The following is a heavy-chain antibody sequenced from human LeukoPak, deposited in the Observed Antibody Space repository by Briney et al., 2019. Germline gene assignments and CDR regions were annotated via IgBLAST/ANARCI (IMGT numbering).Heavy chain of an antibody. V-gene: IGHV1-8*02. J-gene: IGHJ6*03. Sequence: ASVKVSCKASGYTFTNYDVIWVRQATGQGLEWMGWVNPNSGNTGYAKKFQGRVTATRNTAISTVYMELTSLTSEDTAVYYCARLEREAEYDFSRWVYYYYMDVWGKGTTVSVSS. CDR1: GYTFTNYD. CDR2: VNPNSGNT. D-gene: IGHD3-3*01. CDR3: ARLEREAEYDFSRWVYYYYMDV.